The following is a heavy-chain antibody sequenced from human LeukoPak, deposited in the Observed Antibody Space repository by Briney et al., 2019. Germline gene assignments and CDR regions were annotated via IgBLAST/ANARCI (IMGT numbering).Heavy chain of an antibody. CDR3: ARTDQDY. CDR2: IYHSGST. Sequence: PSETLSLTCAVYGGSFSGYYWSWIRQPPGKGLEWIGEIYHSGSTNYNPSLKSRVTISVDKSKNQFSLKLSSVTAADTAVYYCARTDQDYWGQGTLVTVSS. CDR1: GGSFSGYY. V-gene: IGHV4-34*01. J-gene: IGHJ4*02.